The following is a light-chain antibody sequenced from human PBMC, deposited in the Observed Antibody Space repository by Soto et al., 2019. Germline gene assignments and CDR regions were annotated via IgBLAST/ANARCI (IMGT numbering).Light chain of an antibody. CDR3: QQYNNWPPT. V-gene: IGKV3-20*01. J-gene: IGKJ1*01. CDR2: DAS. Sequence: EIVLTQSPGTLSLSPGERATLSCRASQSVSSSSLAWYQQKRGQAPRLLIHDASSRATGIPDRFSGSGSGTDFTLTISSLQSEDFAVYYCQQYNNWPPTFGQGTKVDI. CDR1: QSVSSSS.